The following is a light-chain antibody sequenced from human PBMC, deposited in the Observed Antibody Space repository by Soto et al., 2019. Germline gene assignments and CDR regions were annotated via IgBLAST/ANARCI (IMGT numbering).Light chain of an antibody. CDR2: GAS. V-gene: IGKV3-15*01. CDR3: QQYNNWSSYT. CDR1: QSVSSN. J-gene: IGKJ2*01. Sequence: EIVMTQSPSTLSASPGERATLSCRASQSVSSNLAWYQQKPGQAPRLLIYGASTRATGIPARFSGSGSGTEFTPTIISRQSEDFAVYYCQQYNNWSSYTFGQGTKLEIK.